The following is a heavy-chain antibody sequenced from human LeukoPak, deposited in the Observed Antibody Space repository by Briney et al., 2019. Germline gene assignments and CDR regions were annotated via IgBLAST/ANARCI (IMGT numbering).Heavy chain of an antibody. V-gene: IGHV4-59*01. CDR1: GGSISSYY. CDR2: IYYSGST. CDR3: ARSTKTMVRGVINLGSYYYYGMDV. D-gene: IGHD3-10*01. J-gene: IGHJ6*02. Sequence: SETLSLTCTVSGGSISSYYWSWIRQPPGKGLEWIGYIYYSGSTNYNPSLKSRVTISVDTSKNQFSLKLSSVTAADTAVYYCARSTKTMVRGVINLGSYYYYGMDVWGQGTTVPVSS.